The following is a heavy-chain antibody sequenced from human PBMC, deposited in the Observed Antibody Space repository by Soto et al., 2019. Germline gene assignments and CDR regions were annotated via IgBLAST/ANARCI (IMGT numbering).Heavy chain of an antibody. CDR2: IKQDGSEK. Sequence: GGSLRLSCAASGFTFSSYSMNWVRQAPGKGLEWVANIKQDGSEKYYVDSVKGRFTISRDNAKNSLYLQMNSLRAEDTAVYYCARDYATMVRGPYHAFDIWGQGTMVTASS. J-gene: IGHJ3*02. CDR3: ARDYATMVRGPYHAFDI. V-gene: IGHV3-7*01. D-gene: IGHD3-10*01. CDR1: GFTFSSYS.